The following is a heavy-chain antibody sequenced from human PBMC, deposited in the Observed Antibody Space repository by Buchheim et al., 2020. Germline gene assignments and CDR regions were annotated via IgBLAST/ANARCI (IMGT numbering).Heavy chain of an antibody. CDR1: GFTFSSYW. D-gene: IGHD3-10*01. J-gene: IGHJ6*02. CDR3: MREGKGSGSYSSYLYYNGVDV. CDR2: IKQDGSEK. Sequence: EVQLVESGGGLVQPGGSLRLSCAASGFTFSSYWMSWVRQAPGKGLEWVANIKQDGSEKYYVDSVKGRFTVSRDNAENSLYLQMSSRRAEDTAVYYCMREGKGSGSYSSYLYYNGVDVWGEGT. V-gene: IGHV3-7*01.